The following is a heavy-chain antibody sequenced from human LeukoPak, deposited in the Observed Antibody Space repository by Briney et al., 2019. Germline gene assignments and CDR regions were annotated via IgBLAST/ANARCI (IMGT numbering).Heavy chain of an antibody. Sequence: PGGSLRLSCAASGFTFSTYWMHWVRQAPGKGLVWVSRINKDGSNTRCADSVKGRFTISRDNAKNTVYLQLDSLRVEDTGVYYCTTTTTRGYWGQGTLVTVSS. CDR3: TTTTTRGY. D-gene: IGHD1-1*01. CDR2: INKDGSNT. V-gene: IGHV3-74*01. J-gene: IGHJ4*02. CDR1: GFTFSTYW.